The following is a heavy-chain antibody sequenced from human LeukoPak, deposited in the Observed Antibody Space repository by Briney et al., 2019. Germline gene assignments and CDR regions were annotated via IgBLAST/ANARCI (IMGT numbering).Heavy chain of an antibody. V-gene: IGHV4-39*07. J-gene: IGHJ5*02. D-gene: IGHD3-10*01. CDR3: ARVGRHGSGSYWFDP. Sequence: PSETLSLTCTVSGGSISSSSYYWGWIRQPPGKGLGWIGSIYYSGSTYYNPSLKSRVTISVDTSKNQFSLKLSSVTAADTAVYYCARVGRHGSGSYWFDPWGQGTLVTVSS. CDR1: GGSISSSSYY. CDR2: IYYSGST.